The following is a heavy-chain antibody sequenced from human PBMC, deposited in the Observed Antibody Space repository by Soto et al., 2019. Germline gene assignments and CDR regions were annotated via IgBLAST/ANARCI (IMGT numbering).Heavy chain of an antibody. V-gene: IGHV4-31*03. J-gene: IGHJ5*02. Sequence: KLSHPYTFSGDSMSIGAYYYSWIRQHPGKGLEWIGYIYYSGSTYYNPSLKSRATISVDTSKNQFSLRLSSVTAADTAVYYCARVGGINWFDPWGQGTLVTVS. CDR3: ARVGGINWFDP. CDR2: IYYSGST. D-gene: IGHD3-16*01. CDR1: GDSMSIGAYY.